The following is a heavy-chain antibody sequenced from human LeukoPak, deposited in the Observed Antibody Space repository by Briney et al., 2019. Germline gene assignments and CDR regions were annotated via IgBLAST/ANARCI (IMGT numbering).Heavy chain of an antibody. D-gene: IGHD1-26*01. Sequence: GGSLRLSCAASGFTFDDYAMHWVRQAPGKGLEWVSGISWNSGSIGYADSVKGRFTISRDNAKNSLYLQMNSLRAEDTALYYCAKAWGGSSQWYFDLWGRGTLVIVSS. CDR3: AKAWGGSSQWYFDL. CDR2: ISWNSGSI. J-gene: IGHJ2*01. V-gene: IGHV3-9*01. CDR1: GFTFDDYA.